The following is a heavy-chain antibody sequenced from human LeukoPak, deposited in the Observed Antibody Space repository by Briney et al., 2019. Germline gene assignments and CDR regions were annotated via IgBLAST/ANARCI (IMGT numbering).Heavy chain of an antibody. CDR1: GGSISSGSYY. CDR2: VYTSGST. Sequence: SETLSLTCTVSGGSISSGSYYWSWIRQPAGKGLEWIGRVYTSGSTNYNPSLKSRVTISVDTSKNQFSLKLSSVTAADTAVYYCARDLRSYDFWSGYFNWFDPWGQGTLVTVFS. CDR3: ARDLRSYDFWSGYFNWFDP. V-gene: IGHV4-61*02. D-gene: IGHD3-3*01. J-gene: IGHJ5*02.